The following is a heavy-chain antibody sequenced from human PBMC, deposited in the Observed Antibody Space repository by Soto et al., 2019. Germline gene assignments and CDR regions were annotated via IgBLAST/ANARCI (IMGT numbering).Heavy chain of an antibody. Sequence: QVQLQESGPGLVKPSETLSLTCTVSGGSISSYYWSWIRQPPGKGLEWIGYIYYSGSTNYNPSLKSRVTISVDTSKNQFSRKLSSVTAADTAVYYCARNGVGGSRNYWYFDLWGRGTLVTVSS. D-gene: IGHD2-15*01. J-gene: IGHJ2*01. CDR3: ARNGVGGSRNYWYFDL. CDR1: GGSISSYY. V-gene: IGHV4-59*08. CDR2: IYYSGST.